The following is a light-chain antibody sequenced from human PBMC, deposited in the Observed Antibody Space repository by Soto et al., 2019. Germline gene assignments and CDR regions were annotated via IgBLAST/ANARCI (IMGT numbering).Light chain of an antibody. J-gene: IGKJ2*01. V-gene: IGKV3-20*01. CDR2: GAS. Sequence: EIVLTQSPGTLSLSPGERATLSCRASQSISSSYLAWYQQKPGQAPRLLIYGASSRATGIPDRFSGSGSGTDVTLTISRLEPEDCAVYYCQQYGNSPFTFGEGTKVEIK. CDR1: QSISSSY. CDR3: QQYGNSPFT.